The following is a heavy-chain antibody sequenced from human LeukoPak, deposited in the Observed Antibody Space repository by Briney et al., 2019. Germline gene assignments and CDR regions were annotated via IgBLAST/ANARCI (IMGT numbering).Heavy chain of an antibody. V-gene: IGHV1-2*02. CDR3: ARAMVRGVRVLGY. J-gene: IGHJ4*02. CDR2: INPNSGGT. Sequence: ASVKVSCKASGYTFTGYYMHWVRQAPGQGLEWMGWINPNSGGTNYAQKFQGRVTMTRDTSISTAYMELSSLRSEETAVYYCARAMVRGVRVLGYWGQGTLVTVSS. CDR1: GYTFTGYY. D-gene: IGHD3-10*01.